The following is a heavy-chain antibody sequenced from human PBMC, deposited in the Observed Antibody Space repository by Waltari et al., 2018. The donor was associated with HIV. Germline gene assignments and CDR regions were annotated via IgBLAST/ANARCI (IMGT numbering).Heavy chain of an antibody. Sequence: EVQLVESGGGLVQPGGALRLSCAASGFTFDIHWMSWVGMAPGKGLGGSARSKQDGSEVSLWYSAMGRLTSSRDNAKNSLYLQRNSLRGEDTAVYYCARRIMISGLVHGGMDVWGPGTTVTVSS. CDR3: ARRIMISGLVHGGMDV. CDR2: SKQDGSEV. J-gene: IGHJ6*02. V-gene: IGHV3-7*01. D-gene: IGHD3-3*01. CDR1: GFTFDIHW.